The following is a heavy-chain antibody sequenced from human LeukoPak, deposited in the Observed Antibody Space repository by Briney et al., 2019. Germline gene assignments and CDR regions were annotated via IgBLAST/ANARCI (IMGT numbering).Heavy chain of an antibody. CDR1: GFTFSSYG. CDR2: IWYDGSNK. CDR3: ARERYCSGGSCYYFDY. D-gene: IGHD2-15*01. V-gene: IGHV3-33*01. Sequence: GRSLRLSCAASGFTFSSYGMHWVRQAPGKGLEWVAVIWYDGSNKYYADSVKGRFTISRDNSKNTLYLQMNSLRAEDTAVYYCARERYCSGGSCYYFDYWGQGTLVTVSS. J-gene: IGHJ4*02.